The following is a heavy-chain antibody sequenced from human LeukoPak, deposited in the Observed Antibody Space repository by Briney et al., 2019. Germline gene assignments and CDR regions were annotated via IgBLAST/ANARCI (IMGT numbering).Heavy chain of an antibody. J-gene: IGHJ3*01. Sequence: GGSLRLSCAASGFSFGTYNMNWVRQAPGKGLEWMSYISLSSTTIHYVDSVKGRFTISRDNAKNSLYLQMNSLRDEDTALYFCARVYATSRYDAFDVWGQGTLVTVSS. CDR1: GFSFGTYN. D-gene: IGHD2-8*01. V-gene: IGHV3-48*02. CDR3: ARVYATSRYDAFDV. CDR2: ISLSSTTI.